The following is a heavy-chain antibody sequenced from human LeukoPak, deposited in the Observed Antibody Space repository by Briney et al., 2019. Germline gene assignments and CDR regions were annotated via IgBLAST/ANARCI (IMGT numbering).Heavy chain of an antibody. CDR3: ARYEYGDYGGHWFDP. CDR1: GYSISSGYY. D-gene: IGHD4-17*01. J-gene: IGHJ5*02. CDR2: IYHSGST. Sequence: PSETLSLTCTVSGYSISSGYYWGWIRQPPGKGLEWIGSIYHSGSTYYNPSLKSRVTISVDTSKNQFSLKLSSAAAADTAVYYCARYEYGDYGGHWFDPWGQGTLVTVSS. V-gene: IGHV4-38-2*02.